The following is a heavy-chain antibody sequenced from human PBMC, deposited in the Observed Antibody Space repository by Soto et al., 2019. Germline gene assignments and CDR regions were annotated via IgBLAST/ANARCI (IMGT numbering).Heavy chain of an antibody. D-gene: IGHD3-10*01. J-gene: IGHJ4*02. CDR1: GGSINSGGSN. Sequence: QVQLQESGPGLVNPSQTLSLTCTVSGGSINSGGSNWNWIRQRPGEGLEWIGYITYRGTTYSIPSLKSRVTMSVDTSKNQFSLKLSSVSAADTAVYYCARDSGESLRFSDYWGQGAPFTVSS. V-gene: IGHV4-31*03. CDR2: ITYRGTT. CDR3: ARDSGESLRFSDY.